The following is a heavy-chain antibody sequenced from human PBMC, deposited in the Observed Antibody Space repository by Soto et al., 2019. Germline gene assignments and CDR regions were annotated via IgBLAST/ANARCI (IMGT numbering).Heavy chain of an antibody. CDR3: AKDMRGGSSSSRYYYGLDV. J-gene: IGHJ6*04. CDR1: GFTFDDYA. D-gene: IGHD6-13*01. Sequence: EVQLVESGGGLVQPGRSLRLSCAASGFTFDDYAMHWVRQAPGKCLEWVSGISWNSGSIVYADSVKGRFTISRDNAKNSLDLQMNSLRGEDTALYYCAKDMRGGSSSSRYYYGLDVWGKGTTVTVSS. V-gene: IGHV3-9*01. CDR2: ISWNSGSI.